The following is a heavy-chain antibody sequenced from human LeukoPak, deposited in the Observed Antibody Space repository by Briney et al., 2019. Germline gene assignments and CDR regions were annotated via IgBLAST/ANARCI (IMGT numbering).Heavy chain of an antibody. CDR2: ISNDGGNT. D-gene: IGHD3-10*01. CDR3: ARDSTYDYASGSSGPHYFDY. CDR1: GFTFSNYA. Sequence: PGGSLRLSCAASGFTFSNYAMHWVRQAPGKGLEWVAVISNDGGNTYYADSVKGRFTIFRDNSKNTLYLQLNSLRAEDTSVYYCARDSTYDYASGSSGPHYFDYWGQGTLVTVSS. J-gene: IGHJ4*02. V-gene: IGHV3-30*01.